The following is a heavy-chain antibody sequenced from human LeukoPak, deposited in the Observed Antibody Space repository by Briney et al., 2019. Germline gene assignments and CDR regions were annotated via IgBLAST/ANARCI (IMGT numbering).Heavy chain of an antibody. D-gene: IGHD6-19*01. CDR3: ARGWRQWLVQDY. CDR2: MNPNSGNT. CDR1: GYTFTSYD. J-gene: IGHJ4*02. V-gene: IGHV1-8*01. Sequence: ASVKVSCKASGYTFTSYDINWVRQATGQGLEWMGWMNPNSGNTRYAKKFQGRGTMTRNPSISTAYMELSSLRSEDTAVYYCARGWRQWLVQDYWGQGTLVTVSS.